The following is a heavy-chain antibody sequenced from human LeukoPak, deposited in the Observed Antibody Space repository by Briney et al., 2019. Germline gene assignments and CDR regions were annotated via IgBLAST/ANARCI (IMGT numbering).Heavy chain of an antibody. V-gene: IGHV3-23*01. D-gene: IGHD4-17*01. CDR3: ARGGFGTVTDY. J-gene: IGHJ4*02. CDR1: GFTFTHYA. CDR2: ISGYSDYT. Sequence: GGSLRLSCAASGFTFTHYAMTWVRQAPGKGLEWVSDISGYSDYTYYADSVKGRFTISRDNSKSTLYLQMNSLRADDTALYYCARGGFGTVTDYWGQGTPVTVSS.